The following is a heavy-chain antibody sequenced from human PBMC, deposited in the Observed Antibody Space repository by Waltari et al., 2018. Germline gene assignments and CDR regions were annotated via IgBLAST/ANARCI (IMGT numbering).Heavy chain of an antibody. V-gene: IGHV3-30-3*01. J-gene: IGHJ4*02. CDR1: GFTFSSYA. CDR2: ISYDGSNK. CDR3: ARVLREWLLYPLFDY. D-gene: IGHD3-3*01. Sequence: QVQLVESGGGVVQPGRSLRLSCAASGFTFSSYAMHWVRQAPGKGLEWVAVISYDGSNKYYADSVKGRFTISRDNSKNTLCLQMNSLRAEDTAVYYCARVLREWLLYPLFDYWGQGTLVTVSS.